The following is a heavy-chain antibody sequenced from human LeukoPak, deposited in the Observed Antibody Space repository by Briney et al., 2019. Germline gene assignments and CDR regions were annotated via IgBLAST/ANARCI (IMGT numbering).Heavy chain of an antibody. CDR1: GGSISSYY. CDR2: IYYSGST. J-gene: IGHJ4*02. D-gene: IGHD3-10*01. V-gene: IGHV4-59*01. Sequence: SETLSLTCTVPGGSISSYYWSGIRQPPGKGLEWIGYIYYSGSTNYNPSLKSRVTISVDTSKNQFSLKLSSVTAADTAVYYCARVHLRVFDYWGQGTLVTVSS. CDR3: ARVHLRVFDY.